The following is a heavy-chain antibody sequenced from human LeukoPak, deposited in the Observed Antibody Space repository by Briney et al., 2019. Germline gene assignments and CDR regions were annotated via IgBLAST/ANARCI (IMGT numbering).Heavy chain of an antibody. CDR3: ARARAHFFTMARGMDWFDP. D-gene: IGHD3-10*01. Sequence: VASVKVSCKASGYTFTSYGISWVRQAPGQGLEWMGWISAYNGNTNYAQKLQGRVTMTTDTSTGTAYMELRSLRSDDTAVYYCARARAHFFTMARGMDWFDPWGQGTLVTVSS. CDR2: ISAYNGNT. V-gene: IGHV1-18*01. CDR1: GYTFTSYG. J-gene: IGHJ5*02.